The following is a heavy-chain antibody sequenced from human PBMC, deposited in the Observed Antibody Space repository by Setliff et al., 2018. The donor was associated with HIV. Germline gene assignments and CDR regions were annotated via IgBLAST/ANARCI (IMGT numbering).Heavy chain of an antibody. Sequence: SVKVSCKISGGPFSGNAISWVRQAPGQGLEWMGGIMPIFGSANYAQKFQDRVTITADGSTNTVYMELSSLRSEDTAVYYCAIDVIGGWLRPMPDFWGPGTLVTVSS. CDR3: AIDVIGGWLRPMPDF. J-gene: IGHJ4*02. D-gene: IGHD5-12*01. V-gene: IGHV1-69*13. CDR1: GGPFSGNA. CDR2: IMPIFGSA.